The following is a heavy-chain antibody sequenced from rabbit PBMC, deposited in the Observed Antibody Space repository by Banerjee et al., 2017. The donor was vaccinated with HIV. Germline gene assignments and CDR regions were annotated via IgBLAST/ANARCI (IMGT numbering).Heavy chain of an antibody. CDR3: ARGGAGTSYYAGIDL. Sequence: QEQLVESGGGLVQPEGSLTLTCTASGFDLSNYYDMCWVRQAPGKGLEWIACIYAGSGGSTYYASWAKGRFTISKTSSTTVTLQMTSLTAADTATYFCARGGAGTSYYAGIDLWGQGTLVTVS. J-gene: IGHJ4*01. D-gene: IGHD8-1*01. CDR2: IYAGSGGST. CDR1: GFDLSNYYD. V-gene: IGHV1S45*01.